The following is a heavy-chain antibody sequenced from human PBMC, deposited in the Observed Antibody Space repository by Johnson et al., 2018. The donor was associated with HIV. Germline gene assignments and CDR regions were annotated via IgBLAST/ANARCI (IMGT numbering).Heavy chain of an antibody. CDR1: GFTVSSNY. CDR2: IYSGGST. J-gene: IGHJ3*02. D-gene: IGHD6-13*01. CDR3: AKGSGSSWYIGAFDI. V-gene: IGHV3-66*01. Sequence: EQLVESGGGLVQPGGSLRLSCSASGFTVSSNYMSWVRQAPGKGLEWVSVIYSGGSTYYADSVKGRFTISRDNSKNTLYLQMNTLNAEDTAVYYCAKGSGSSWYIGAFDIWGQGTRVTVSS.